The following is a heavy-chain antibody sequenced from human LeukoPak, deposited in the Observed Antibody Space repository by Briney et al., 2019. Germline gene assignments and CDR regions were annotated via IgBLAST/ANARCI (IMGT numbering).Heavy chain of an antibody. Sequence: ASVKVSCKASGGTFSSYTISWVRQAPGQGLEWMGRIILILGIANYAQKFQGRVTITAAKSTSTAYMELNSLRSEDTAVYYCARTPHMYYYDSSGYYYFMDYWGQGTLVTVSS. CDR3: ARTPHMYYYDSSGYYYFMDY. V-gene: IGHV1-69*02. J-gene: IGHJ4*02. D-gene: IGHD3-22*01. CDR2: IILILGIA. CDR1: GGTFSSYT.